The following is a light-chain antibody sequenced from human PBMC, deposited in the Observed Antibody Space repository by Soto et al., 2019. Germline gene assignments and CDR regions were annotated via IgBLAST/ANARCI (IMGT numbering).Light chain of an antibody. J-gene: IGKJ2*01. CDR3: QQYDNWYT. CDR2: KAS. Sequence: DIQMTQSPSTLSASVGDRVTITCRASQSISNWLAWYQQKPGKAPKLLIYKASSLQSGVPSRFSGSGSGTEFTLPISGLQPDDFATYYCQQYDNWYTFGQGTKLEIK. CDR1: QSISNW. V-gene: IGKV1-5*03.